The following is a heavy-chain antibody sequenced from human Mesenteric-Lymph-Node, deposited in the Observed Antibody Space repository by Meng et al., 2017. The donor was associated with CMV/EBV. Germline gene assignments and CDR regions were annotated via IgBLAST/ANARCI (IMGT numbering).Heavy chain of an antibody. CDR1: GGSISSGSYY. D-gene: IGHD2-2*01. CDR2: VFYSGST. Sequence: SETLSLTCTVSGGSISSGSYYWGRIREPPGMGREWIGSVFYSGSTNYNPSLKSRVTISVDTSKNQFSLNLSSVTAADTAVYYCARLGYCSSTSCHYYFDYWGQGTLVTVSS. J-gene: IGHJ4*02. CDR3: ARLGYCSSTSCHYYFDY. V-gene: IGHV4-39*01.